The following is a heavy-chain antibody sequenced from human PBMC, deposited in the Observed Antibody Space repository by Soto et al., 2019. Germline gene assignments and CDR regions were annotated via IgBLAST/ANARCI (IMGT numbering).Heavy chain of an antibody. J-gene: IGHJ4*02. CDR1: GFTVSSNY. D-gene: IGHD5-18*01. CDR3: ARRGSRCGRGYFDY. V-gene: IGHV3-66*04. Sequence: EVQLVESGGGLVQPGGSLRLSCAASGFTVSSNYMSWVRQAPGKGRGWVSVIYSGGSAYYADSVQGRLTISRDNSNNTLYLQMTSLRAPDKNVYHCARRGSRCGRGYFDYWGEGTMVTVSS. CDR2: IYSGGSA.